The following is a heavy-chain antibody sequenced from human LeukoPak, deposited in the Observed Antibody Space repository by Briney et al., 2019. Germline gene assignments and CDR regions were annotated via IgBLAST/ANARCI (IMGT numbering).Heavy chain of an antibody. CDR2: IIPIFGTA. CDR1: GYTFTSYG. D-gene: IGHD4-23*01. Sequence: SVKVSCKASGYTFTSYGISWVRQAPGQGLEWMGGIIPIFGTANYAQKFQGRVTITTDESTSTAYMELTSLRSDDTAVYYCAAEIYGGNTDCCTFDFWGPGTPVTVSS. CDR3: AAEIYGGNTDCCTFDF. J-gene: IGHJ3*01. V-gene: IGHV1-69*05.